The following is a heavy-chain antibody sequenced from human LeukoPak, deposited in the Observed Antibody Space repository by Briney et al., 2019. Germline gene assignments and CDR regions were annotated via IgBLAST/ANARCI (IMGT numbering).Heavy chain of an antibody. CDR1: GGSMTGSY. J-gene: IGHJ4*02. D-gene: IGHD2-2*01. V-gene: IGHV4-59*08. Sequence: SETLSLTCTVSGGSMTGSYWSWIRQPPGKGLEWIGYIYYSGTTNYNPPLKSRVTISVDTSRNQFSLKLSSVTAADTALYYCARIDTVVLPSTMFDYWGQGTLVTVSS. CDR2: IYYSGTT. CDR3: ARIDTVVLPSTMFDY.